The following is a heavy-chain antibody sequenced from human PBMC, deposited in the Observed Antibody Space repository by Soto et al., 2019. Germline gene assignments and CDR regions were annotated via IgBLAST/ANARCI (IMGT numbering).Heavy chain of an antibody. V-gene: IGHV3-74*01. Sequence: WGSLRLSCAASGFTFISYWIHWVRQAPWKGLVWVSRINSDGSSTSYADSVKGRFTISRDNAKNTLYLQMNSLRAEDTAVYYCARGPVTPDYWGQGTLVTVSS. CDR2: INSDGSST. D-gene: IGHD2-21*02. J-gene: IGHJ4*02. CDR3: ARGPVTPDY. CDR1: GFTFISYW.